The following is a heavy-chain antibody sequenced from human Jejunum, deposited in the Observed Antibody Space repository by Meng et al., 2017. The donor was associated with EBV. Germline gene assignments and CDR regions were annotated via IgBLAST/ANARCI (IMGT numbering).Heavy chain of an antibody. V-gene: IGHV4-61*01. CDR1: VDSVTGYNY. CDR2: LYYAGKA. Sequence: QVTLREPGPGLVKSSEPLSLPCSVSVDSVTGYNYWTWIRQPPGKGLEWIGNLYYAGKAIYKPSLQSRVTISVDTSKNQISLKVTSVTAADTAIYYCARGRGYDYGDSWGQGTLVTVSS. J-gene: IGHJ5*02. CDR3: ARGRGYDYGDS. D-gene: IGHD5-12*01.